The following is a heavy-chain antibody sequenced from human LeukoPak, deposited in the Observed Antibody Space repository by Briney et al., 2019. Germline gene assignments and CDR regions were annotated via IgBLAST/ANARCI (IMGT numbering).Heavy chain of an antibody. J-gene: IGHJ6*03. V-gene: IGHV4-34*01. CDR1: GGSFSGYY. CDR2: INHSGST. D-gene: IGHD2-2*01. CDR3: ARGFSRGYYYYYYLDV. Sequence: PSETLSLTCAVYGGSFSGYYWSWIRQPPGKGLAWIGEINHSGSTNYNPSLKSRVTISVDTSKNQFSLKLSSVTAADTAVYYCARGFSRGYYYYYYLDVWGKGTTVTVSS.